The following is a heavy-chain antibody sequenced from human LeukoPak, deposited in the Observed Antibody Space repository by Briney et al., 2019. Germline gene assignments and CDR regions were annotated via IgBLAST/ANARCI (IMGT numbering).Heavy chain of an antibody. CDR2: IYYSGST. V-gene: IGHV4-39*01. D-gene: IGHD3-3*01. CDR3: ARQKPGLFGVAHFDY. CDR1: GGSISSSSYY. Sequence: SDTLSLTCTVSGGSISSSSYYWGWIRQPPGKGLEWIGSIYYSGSTYYNPSLKSLVTISVDTSKNQFSLKLSSVTAADTAVYYCARQKPGLFGVAHFDYWGQGTLVTVSS. J-gene: IGHJ4*02.